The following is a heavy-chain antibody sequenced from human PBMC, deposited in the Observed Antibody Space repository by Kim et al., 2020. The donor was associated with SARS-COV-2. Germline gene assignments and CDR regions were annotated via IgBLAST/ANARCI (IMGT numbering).Heavy chain of an antibody. Sequence: GESLKISCKGSGYSFTSYWIGWVRQMPGKGLEWMGIIYPGDSDTRYSPSFQGQVTISADKSISTAYLQWSSLKASETAMYYCARRPRGIGRDYYMDVWGKGTTVTVSS. CDR1: GYSFTSYW. J-gene: IGHJ6*03. V-gene: IGHV5-51*01. D-gene: IGHD3-16*01. CDR2: IYPGDSDT. CDR3: ARRPRGIGRDYYMDV.